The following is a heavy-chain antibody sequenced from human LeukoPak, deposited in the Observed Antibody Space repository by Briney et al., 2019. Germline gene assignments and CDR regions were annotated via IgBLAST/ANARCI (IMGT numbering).Heavy chain of an antibody. D-gene: IGHD5-18*01. V-gene: IGHV4-59*01. J-gene: IGHJ3*02. CDR1: GSSISSYY. Sequence: PSETLSLTCTVSGSSISSYYWSWIRQPPGKGREWIGYIYYSGSTNYSPSLKSRVTISVDTSKNQFSLKLSSVTAADTAVYYCARSEYSYGADAFDIWGQGTMVTVSS. CDR3: ARSEYSYGADAFDI. CDR2: IYYSGST.